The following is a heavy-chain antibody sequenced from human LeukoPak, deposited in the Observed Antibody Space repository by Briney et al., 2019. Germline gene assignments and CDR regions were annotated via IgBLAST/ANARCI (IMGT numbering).Heavy chain of an antibody. CDR1: GFTFSDYD. V-gene: IGHV3-11*01. CDR2: ISSSGSSI. J-gene: IGHJ4*02. Sequence: GGSLRLSCAASGFTFSDYDMSWIRQAPGKGLEWVSYISSSGSSIDYADSVKGRFTISRDNAKNSLYLQMNSLRAEDTAVYYCARSIPAGNRRWGQGTLVTVSS. CDR3: ARSIPAGNRR. D-gene: IGHD2-2*01.